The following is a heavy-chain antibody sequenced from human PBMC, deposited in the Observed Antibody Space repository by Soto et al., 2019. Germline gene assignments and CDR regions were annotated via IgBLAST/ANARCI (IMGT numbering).Heavy chain of an antibody. J-gene: IGHJ4*02. CDR3: ARGQYRSFDY. CDR1: GDSVSSNSAT. V-gene: IGHV6-1*01. CDR2: TYYRSKWYN. D-gene: IGHD6-19*01. Sequence: PSETLSLTCAISGDSVSSNSATWNWIRQSPSRGLEWLGRTYYRSKWYNDYTVSVKSRITINPDTSKNQFSLQLNPVTPEDTAVYYCARGQYRSFDYWSQGTLVTVSS.